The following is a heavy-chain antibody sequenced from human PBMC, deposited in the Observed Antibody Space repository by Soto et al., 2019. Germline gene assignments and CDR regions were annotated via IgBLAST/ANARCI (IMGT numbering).Heavy chain of an antibody. D-gene: IGHD3-9*01. CDR1: GFTFSSYD. J-gene: IGHJ6*02. V-gene: IGHV3-13*01. CDR2: IGTAGNT. Sequence: VHLVESGGGLVQPGGSLRLSCAVSGFTFSSYDMHWVRQRTGKGLEWVSAIGTAGNTYYTASVKGRFTISRENAKNSLYLQMDSLRAEDTAVYYCARDRGPYDYFAMDVWGQGTTVTVSS. CDR3: ARDRGPYDYFAMDV.